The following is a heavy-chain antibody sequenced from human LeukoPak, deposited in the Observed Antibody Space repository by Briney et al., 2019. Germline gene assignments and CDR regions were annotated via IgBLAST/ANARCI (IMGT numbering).Heavy chain of an antibody. CDR2: IRTKAHGETT. J-gene: IGHJ4*02. V-gene: IGHV3-49*03. D-gene: IGHD2-2*02. Sequence: GGSLRLSCTASRFTFGDYAMSWFRQAPGKGLEWVGFIRTKAHGETTEYAASVKGRFTISRDDSKRIAYLQMNSLKTEDTAVYYCSREAVDCSGTSCFTRSYDYWGQGTLVTVSS. CDR3: SREAVDCSGTSCFTRSYDY. CDR1: RFTFGDYA.